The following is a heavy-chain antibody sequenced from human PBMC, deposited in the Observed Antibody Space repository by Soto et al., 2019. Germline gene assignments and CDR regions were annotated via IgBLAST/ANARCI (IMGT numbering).Heavy chain of an antibody. Sequence: ASVKVSCKASGYTFTSSGISWVRQAPGQGPEWMGWISTYNGNANYAQNLQGRVTMTTDTSTSTAYMELRGLRSDDTAVYYCARTVAGYFDYWGQGTLVTVSS. CDR3: ARTVAGYFDY. V-gene: IGHV1-18*01. D-gene: IGHD6-19*01. J-gene: IGHJ4*02. CDR1: GYTFTSSG. CDR2: ISTYNGNA.